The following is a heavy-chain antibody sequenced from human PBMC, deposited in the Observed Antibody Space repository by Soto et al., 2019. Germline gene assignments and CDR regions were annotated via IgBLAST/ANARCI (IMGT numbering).Heavy chain of an antibody. CDR1: GFTFSDYY. CDR2: ISSSGSTI. CDR3: ARGTSSSSPKTFTWFDP. J-gene: IGHJ5*02. V-gene: IGHV3-11*01. D-gene: IGHD6-13*01. Sequence: PGGSLRLSCAASGFTFSDYYMSWIRQAPGKGLKWVSYISSSGSTIYYADSVKGRFTISRDNAKTSLYLQRNSLRAEDTALYYCARGTSSSSPKTFTWFDPWGQGTLVTVSA.